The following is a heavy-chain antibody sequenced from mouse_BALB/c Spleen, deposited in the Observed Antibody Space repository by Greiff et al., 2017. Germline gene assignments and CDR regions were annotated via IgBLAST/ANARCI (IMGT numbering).Heavy chain of an antibody. CDR2: ILPGSGST. CDR1: GYTFSSYW. J-gene: IGHJ3*01. Sequence: QVQLQQSGAELMKPGASVKISRKATGYTFSSYWIEWVKQRPGHGLEWIGEILPGSGSTNYNEKFKGKATFTADTSSNTAYMQLSSLTSEDSAVYDCARIPYGSSYGFAYWGQGTLVTVSA. V-gene: IGHV1-9*01. CDR3: ARIPYGSSYGFAY. D-gene: IGHD1-1*01.